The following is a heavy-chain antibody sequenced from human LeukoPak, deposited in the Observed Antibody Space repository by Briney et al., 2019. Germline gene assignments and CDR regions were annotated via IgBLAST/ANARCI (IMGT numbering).Heavy chain of an antibody. J-gene: IGHJ3*02. V-gene: IGHV4-30-4*01. D-gene: IGHD3-22*01. Sequence: SETLSLTCTVSGGSISSGDYYWSWIRQPPGKGLEWIGYIYYSGSTYYNPSLKSRVTISVDTSKNQFSLKLSSVTAADTAVYYCARAISYHYYDSSGYYNARPLVGFDIWGQGTMVTVSS. CDR1: GGSISSGDYY. CDR2: IYYSGST. CDR3: ARAISYHYYDSSGYYNARPLVGFDI.